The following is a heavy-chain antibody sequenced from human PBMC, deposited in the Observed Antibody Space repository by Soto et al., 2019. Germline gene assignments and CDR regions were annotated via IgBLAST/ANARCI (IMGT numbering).Heavy chain of an antibody. CDR2: ISYDGSNK. CDR1: GFTFSSYG. J-gene: IGHJ3*02. CDR3: AKLISSIVGARAFDI. Sequence: PGGSLRLSCAASGFTFSSYGMHWVRQAPGKGLEWVAVISYDGSNKYYADSVKGRFTISRDNSKNTLYLQMNSLRAEDTAVYYCAKLISSIVGARAFDIWGQGTMVTVSS. D-gene: IGHD1-26*01. V-gene: IGHV3-30*18.